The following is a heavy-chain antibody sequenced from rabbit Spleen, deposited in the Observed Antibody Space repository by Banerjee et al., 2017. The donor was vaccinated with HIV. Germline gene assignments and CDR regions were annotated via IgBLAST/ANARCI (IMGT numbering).Heavy chain of an antibody. V-gene: IGHV1S45*01. CDR1: GFDFSSTA. D-gene: IGHD8-1*01. J-gene: IGHJ6*01. Sequence: QEQLVESGGGLVQPGGSLTLSCKASGFDFSSTAMCWVRQAPGKRLEWISCIAGSSSGFTYSATWAKGRFTCSKTSSTTVTLQMPSLTVADTATYFCARDTGSSFSSYGMDLWGPGTLVTVS. CDR2: IAGSSSGFT. CDR3: ARDTGSSFSSYGMDL.